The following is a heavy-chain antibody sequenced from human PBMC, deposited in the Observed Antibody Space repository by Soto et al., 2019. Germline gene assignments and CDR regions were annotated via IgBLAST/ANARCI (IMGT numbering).Heavy chain of an antibody. V-gene: IGHV4-59*01. Sequence: PSETLSLSCTVSGDSISSYYWSWIRQPPGKGLEWIGYIYYSGSTNYNPSLESRVTISVDTSKNQFSLKLSSVTAADTAVYYCASTKTYYDILTGYSPHNWFDPWGQGTLVTVSS. CDR3: ASTKTYYDILTGYSPHNWFDP. D-gene: IGHD3-9*01. CDR1: GDSISSYY. J-gene: IGHJ5*02. CDR2: IYYSGST.